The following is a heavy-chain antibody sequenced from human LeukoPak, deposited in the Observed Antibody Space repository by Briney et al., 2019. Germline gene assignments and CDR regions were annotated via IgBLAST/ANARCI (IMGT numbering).Heavy chain of an antibody. Sequence: PGGSLRLSCAASGFTFSSYGMHWVRQAPGKGLEWVAVISYDGSNKYYADSVKGRFTISRDNAKNSLYLQMNSLRAEDTAVYYCARDLYGVPLNRGAFDIWGQGTMVTVSS. CDR1: GFTFSSYG. J-gene: IGHJ3*02. CDR3: ARDLYGVPLNRGAFDI. D-gene: IGHD2-2*01. CDR2: ISYDGSNK. V-gene: IGHV3-30*03.